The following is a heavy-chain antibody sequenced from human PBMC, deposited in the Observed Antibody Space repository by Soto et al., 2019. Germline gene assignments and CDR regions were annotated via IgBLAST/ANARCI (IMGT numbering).Heavy chain of an antibody. CDR2: IYYGGST. Sequence: TLSLTCTVSGGSISSGGYYWSWIRQHPGKGLEWIGYIYYGGSTYYNPSLKSRVTISVDTSKNQFSLKLSSVTAADTAVYYCARRGVVDTTGGAFDIWGQGTMVTVSS. J-gene: IGHJ3*02. CDR1: GGSISSGGYY. CDR3: ARRGVVDTTGGAFDI. V-gene: IGHV4-31*03. D-gene: IGHD5-12*01.